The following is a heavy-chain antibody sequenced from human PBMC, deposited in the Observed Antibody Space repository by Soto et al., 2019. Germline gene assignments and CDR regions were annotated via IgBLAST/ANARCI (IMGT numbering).Heavy chain of an antibody. Sequence: EVQLVESGGGLVQPGGSLRLSCAASGFTFSSYWMSWVRQAPGKGLERVANIKQDGSEKYYVDSVRGRFTISRDNAQNSLYLPMYSLRAEGTAVYFCARATRQPWLVIDYWGQGTLVTVAS. J-gene: IGHJ4*02. CDR2: IKQDGSEK. CDR3: ARATRQPWLVIDY. CDR1: GFTFSSYW. D-gene: IGHD6-19*01. V-gene: IGHV3-7*04.